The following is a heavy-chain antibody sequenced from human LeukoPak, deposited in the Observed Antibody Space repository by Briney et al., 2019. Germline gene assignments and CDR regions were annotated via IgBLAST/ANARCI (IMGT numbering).Heavy chain of an antibody. CDR2: ISGSGGST. V-gene: IGHV3-23*01. CDR3: AKRQWPVRSSGYSPLDY. J-gene: IGHJ4*02. CDR1: GFTFSSYG. Sequence: PGGSLRLSCAASGFTFSSYGMSWVRQAPGKGLEWVSAISGSGGSTYYADSVKGRFTISRDNSKNTLYLQMNSLRAEDTAVYYCAKRQWPVRSSGYSPLDYWGQGTLVTVSS. D-gene: IGHD3-22*01.